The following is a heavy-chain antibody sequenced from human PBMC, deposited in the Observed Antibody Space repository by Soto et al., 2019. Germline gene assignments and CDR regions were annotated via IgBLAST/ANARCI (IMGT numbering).Heavy chain of an antibody. CDR1: GGSISSGGYY. J-gene: IGHJ4*02. D-gene: IGHD3-10*01. V-gene: IGHV4-31*03. Sequence: SETLSLTCTVSGGSISSGGYYWSWIRQHPGKGLEWIGYIYYSGSTYYNPSLKSRVTISVDTSKNQFSLKLSPVTAADTAVYYCASVWFGELLTHYYFDYWGQGTLVTVSS. CDR2: IYYSGST. CDR3: ASVWFGELLTHYYFDY.